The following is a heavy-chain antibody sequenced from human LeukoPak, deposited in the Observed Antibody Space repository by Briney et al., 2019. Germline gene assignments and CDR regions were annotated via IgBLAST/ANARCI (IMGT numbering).Heavy chain of an antibody. D-gene: IGHD3-3*01. CDR3: ARDQDDFWSGPPSY. CDR1: GFTFSSYS. CDR2: ISINSTYT. J-gene: IGHJ4*02. V-gene: IGHV3-21*01. Sequence: GGSLRLSCAASGFTFSSYSMNWVRQAPGKGLEWVSSISINSTYTYFADSVKGRFTISRDNAKNSLYLQMNSLRAEDTAVYYCARDQDDFWSGPPSYWGQGTLVTVSS.